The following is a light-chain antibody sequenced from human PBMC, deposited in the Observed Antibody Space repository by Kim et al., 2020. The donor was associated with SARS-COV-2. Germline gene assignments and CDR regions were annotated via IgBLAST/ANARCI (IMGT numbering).Light chain of an antibody. CDR1: QAISSY. CDR3: QQCNGYSRT. CDR2: KAY. J-gene: IGKJ1*01. Sequence: DIQMTQAPSTLSASVGDRVTITCRASQAISSYLAWYQQKPGKAPKLLIYKAYSLESGVPSRFSGSGSGTEFTLTISGLQPDDFATYYCQQCNGYSRTFGPGTKVDIK. V-gene: IGKV1-5*03.